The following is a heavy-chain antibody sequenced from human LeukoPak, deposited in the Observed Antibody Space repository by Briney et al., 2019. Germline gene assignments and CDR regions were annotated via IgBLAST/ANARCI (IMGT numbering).Heavy chain of an antibody. J-gene: IGHJ4*02. D-gene: IGHD5-12*01. CDR2: INSDGSSI. CDR3: AREGRVSGYDFDC. V-gene: IGHV3-74*03. CDR1: GFTFSSYW. Sequence: GGSLRLSCAASGFTFSSYWMHWVRQAPGKGLVWVSRINSDGSSITYADSVKGRFTISRDNARNTLYLQMNSLRVEGTAVYYCAREGRVSGYDFDCWGQGTLVTVSS.